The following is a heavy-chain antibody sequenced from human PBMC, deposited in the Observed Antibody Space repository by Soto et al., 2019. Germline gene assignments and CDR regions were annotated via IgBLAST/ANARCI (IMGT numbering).Heavy chain of an antibody. D-gene: IGHD1-26*01. CDR2: INTDSGDT. Sequence: VASVKVSCKTSGYTFTGYHLHWVRQAPGQGLEWMGWINTDSGDTLYGQKFQGWVTMTRDTSTNTAYMEMSRLRSDDTAVYYCARWVGASNWFDPWGQGTLVTVSS. CDR3: ARWVGASNWFDP. V-gene: IGHV1-2*04. CDR1: GYTFTGYH. J-gene: IGHJ5*02.